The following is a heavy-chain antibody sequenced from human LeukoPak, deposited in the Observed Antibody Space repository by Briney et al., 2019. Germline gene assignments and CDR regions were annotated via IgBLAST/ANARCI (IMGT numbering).Heavy chain of an antibody. J-gene: IGHJ4*02. Sequence: GGSLRLSCAASAFTFSSYGMHWVRQAPGKGLEWVALISYDGSDKDYAKSVKGRFTISRDNSKNTLYLQMNSLRAEDTAVYYCAKDMSGGDCPDYWGQGTLVTVSS. CDR3: AKDMSGGDCPDY. CDR2: ISYDGSDK. V-gene: IGHV3-30*18. CDR1: AFTFSSYG. D-gene: IGHD2-21*02.